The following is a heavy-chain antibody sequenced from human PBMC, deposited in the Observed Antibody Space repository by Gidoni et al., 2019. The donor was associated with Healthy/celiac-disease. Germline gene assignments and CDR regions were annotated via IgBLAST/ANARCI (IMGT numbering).Heavy chain of an antibody. Sequence: QVQLVESGGGVVQPGRSLSLSCAASGFTFSSYARHWVRQAPGKGLEWVAVISYDGSNKYYADSVKGRFTISRDNSKNTLYLQMNSLRAEDTAVYYCARAYGDYGLVGYFDLWGRGTLVTVSS. V-gene: IGHV3-30-3*01. CDR1: GFTFSSYA. J-gene: IGHJ2*01. D-gene: IGHD4-17*01. CDR3: ARAYGDYGLVGYFDL. CDR2: ISYDGSNK.